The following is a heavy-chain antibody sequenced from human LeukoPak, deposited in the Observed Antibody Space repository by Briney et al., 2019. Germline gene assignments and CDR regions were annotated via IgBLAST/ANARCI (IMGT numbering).Heavy chain of an antibody. CDR1: GYTFTSYD. Sequence: ASVKVSCKASGYTFTSYDINWVRQATGQGLEWMGWMNPNSGNTGYAQKFQGRVTMTRNTSISTAYMELSSLRSEDTAVYYCSRGSGIAAVGRGNWFDPWGQGTLVTVSS. CDR2: MNPNSGNT. CDR3: SRGSGIAAVGRGNWFDP. J-gene: IGHJ5*02. D-gene: IGHD6-25*01. V-gene: IGHV1-8*01.